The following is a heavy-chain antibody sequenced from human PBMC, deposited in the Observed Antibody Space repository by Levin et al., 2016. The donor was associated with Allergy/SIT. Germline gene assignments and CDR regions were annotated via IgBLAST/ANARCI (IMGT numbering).Heavy chain of an antibody. J-gene: IGHJ4*02. CDR2: IDPSDSYT. CDR3: ARHFQGMDDY. V-gene: IGHV5-10-1*01. Sequence: VRQMPGKGLEWMGRIDPSDSYTNYSPSFQGHVTISADKSISTAYLQWSSLKASDTAIYFCARHFQGMDDYWGQGTLVTVSS. D-gene: IGHD3-3*02.